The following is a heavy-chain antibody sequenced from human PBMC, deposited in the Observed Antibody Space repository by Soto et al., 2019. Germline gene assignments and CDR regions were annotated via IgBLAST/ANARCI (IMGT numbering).Heavy chain of an antibody. CDR2: INKDATT. CDR1: GFSLSRAW. D-gene: IGHD3-3*01. V-gene: IGHV3-74*01. Sequence: EVQLAESGGGFVEPWGSLRLSCVVSGFSLSRAWMDWVRQVPGKGLVWVSRINKDATTTYADSVKGRFTISRDTAKNTLYLQMNSLRAEDTALYYCAREDFWSFAWGQGTLVTVSS. CDR3: AREDFWSFA. J-gene: IGHJ5*02.